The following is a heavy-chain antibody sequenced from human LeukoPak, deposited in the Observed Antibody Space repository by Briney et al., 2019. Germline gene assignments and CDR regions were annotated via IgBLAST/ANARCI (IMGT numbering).Heavy chain of an antibody. D-gene: IGHD2-15*01. V-gene: IGHV3-7*01. CDR2: INHNGNVN. CDR1: GFTFSSYW. CDR3: ATHHSTKGFDY. J-gene: IGHJ4*02. Sequence: GGSLRLSCAASGFTFSSYWMNWARQAPGKGLEWVASINHNGNVNYYVDSVKGRFTISRDNAKNSLYLQMNSLRAEDTAVYYCATHHSTKGFDYWGQGTLVTVSS.